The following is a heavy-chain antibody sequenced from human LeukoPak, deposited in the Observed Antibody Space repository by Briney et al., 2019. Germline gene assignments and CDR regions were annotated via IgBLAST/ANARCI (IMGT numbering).Heavy chain of an antibody. J-gene: IGHJ4*02. V-gene: IGHV4-39*07. Sequence: SETLSLTCTVAGGSIRSSSYYWGWIRQPPGKGLEWIGRIYTSGTTHYNPSLKSRVTMSVDTSKNQFSLKLSSVTAADTAVYYCARLSTVTTSFDYWGQGTLVTVSS. D-gene: IGHD4-17*01. CDR3: ARLSTVTTSFDY. CDR2: IYTSGTT. CDR1: GGSIRSSSYY.